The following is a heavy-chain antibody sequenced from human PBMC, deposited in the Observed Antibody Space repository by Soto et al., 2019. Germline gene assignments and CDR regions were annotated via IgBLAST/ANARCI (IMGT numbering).Heavy chain of an antibody. J-gene: IGHJ4*02. V-gene: IGHV1-3*01. D-gene: IGHD5-18*01. CDR3: ARDWGTAMVNY. CDR1: GYTLTSYA. Sequence: TSVKVSCKDSGYTLTSYARQWVRQAPGQRLEWMGWINAGNGNTKYSQKFQGRVTITRDTSASTAYMELSSLRSEDTAVYYCARDWGTAMVNYWGQGTLVTVSS. CDR2: INAGNGNT.